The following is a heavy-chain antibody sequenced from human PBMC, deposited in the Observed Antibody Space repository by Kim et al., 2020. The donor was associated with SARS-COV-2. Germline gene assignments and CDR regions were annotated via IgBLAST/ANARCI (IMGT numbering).Heavy chain of an antibody. Sequence: SVKVSCKASGGTFSSYAISWVRQAPGQGLEWMGGIIPIFGTANYAQKFQGRVTITADESTSTAYMELSSLRSEDTAVYYCAAGGDRPLGYYYYGMDVWGQGTTVTVSS. CDR2: IIPIFGTA. D-gene: IGHD2-21*02. V-gene: IGHV1-69*13. CDR3: AAGGDRPLGYYYYGMDV. J-gene: IGHJ6*02. CDR1: GGTFSSYA.